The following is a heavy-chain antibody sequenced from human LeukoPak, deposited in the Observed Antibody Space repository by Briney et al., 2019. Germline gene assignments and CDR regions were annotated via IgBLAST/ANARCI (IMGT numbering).Heavy chain of an antibody. V-gene: IGHV4-59*01. CDR3: AREDPLSYYYGSGSFDY. CDR2: IYYSGST. Sequence: PSETLSLTCTVSGGSISSYYWSWIRQPPGKGLEWIGYIYYSGSTNYNPSLKSRVTISVDTSKNQFSLKLSSVTAADTAVYYCAREDPLSYYYGSGSFDYWGQGTLVTVSS. CDR1: GGSISSYY. D-gene: IGHD3-10*01. J-gene: IGHJ4*02.